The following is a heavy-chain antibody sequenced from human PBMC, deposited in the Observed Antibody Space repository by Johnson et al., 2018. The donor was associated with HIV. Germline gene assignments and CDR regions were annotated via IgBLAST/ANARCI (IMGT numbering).Heavy chain of an antibody. D-gene: IGHD2-15*01. V-gene: IGHV3-30*02. CDR3: AKDEDIWRLGLYRAFDI. CDR2: IHYDGSNK. CDR1: GLTFSSYG. J-gene: IGHJ3*02. Sequence: QVQLVESGGGVVQPGGSLRLSCAAPGLTFSSYGMHWVRQAPGKGLEWVAFIHYDGSNKYYADSVKGRFTISRDNSKNTLYLQMNSLRAEDTAVYYCAKDEDIWRLGLYRAFDIWGQGTMVTVSS.